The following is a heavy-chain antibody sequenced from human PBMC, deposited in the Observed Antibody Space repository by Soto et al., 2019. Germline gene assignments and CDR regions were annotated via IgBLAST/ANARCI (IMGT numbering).Heavy chain of an antibody. Sequence: EVQLVESEGGLVQPGGSLRLSCEASGFIFTTSDMSWVRQAPGKGLEWISSITITGDTTHYADSVKGRFTISRDNSRNTVYLQIHRRRVSDTAVYSCAKGGGGDHGYWGQGTLVAVSS. V-gene: IGHV3-23*04. CDR2: ITITGDTT. J-gene: IGHJ4*02. D-gene: IGHD2-21*02. CDR3: AKGGGGDHGY. CDR1: GFIFTTSD.